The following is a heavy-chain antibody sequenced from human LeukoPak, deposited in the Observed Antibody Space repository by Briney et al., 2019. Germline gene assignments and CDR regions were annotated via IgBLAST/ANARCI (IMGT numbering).Heavy chain of an antibody. CDR1: GGSISSSSDY. Sequence: SETLSLTCTASGGSISSSSDYWGWIRQPPGKGLEWIGSIYYSGSTYYNPSLKSRVTISVDTSKNQFSLKLSSVTAADTAVYYCAGLWFEELEYNCYEPWGEGTLVTVSS. CDR3: AGLWFEELEYNCYEP. V-gene: IGHV4-39*01. J-gene: IGHJ5*02. CDR2: IYYSGST. D-gene: IGHD3-10*01.